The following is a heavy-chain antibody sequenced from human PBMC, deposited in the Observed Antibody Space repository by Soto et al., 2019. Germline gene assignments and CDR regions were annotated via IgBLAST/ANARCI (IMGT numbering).Heavy chain of an antibody. D-gene: IGHD2-15*01. CDR3: ASRELGGGRRYPGPFGY. V-gene: IGHV4-39*01. CDR2: IYYSGRT. Sequence: QLQLQESGPGLVKPSETLSLTCTVSGGSISSSSYYWGWIRQPPGKGLEWIGSIYYSGRTSYNPSLKLRLTISVDTSKNPCPLKLSSVTAADTAVYCGASRELGGGRRYPGPFGYWGQGTLVTGSS. J-gene: IGHJ4*02. CDR1: GGSISSSSYY.